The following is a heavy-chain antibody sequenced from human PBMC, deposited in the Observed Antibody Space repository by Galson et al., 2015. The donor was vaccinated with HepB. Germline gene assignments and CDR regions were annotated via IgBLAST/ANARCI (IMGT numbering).Heavy chain of an antibody. J-gene: IGHJ4*02. CDR3: AHIRDSASVRFDS. CDR1: GFSLSTSEEG. V-gene: IGHV2-5*02. Sequence: PALVKPTQTLTLTCTFSGFSLSTSEEGVGVAWIRQPPGQALEWLALIYWDDDQRYSPSLKNRLTITKGSSQDQVVLIMTRMDPMDTATYYCAHIRDSASVRFDSWGQGAQVTVSS. CDR2: IYWDDDQ. D-gene: IGHD4-17*01.